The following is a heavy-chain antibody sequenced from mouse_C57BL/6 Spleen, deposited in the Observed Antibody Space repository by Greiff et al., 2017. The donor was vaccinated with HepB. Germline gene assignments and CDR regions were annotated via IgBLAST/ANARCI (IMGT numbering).Heavy chain of an antibody. D-gene: IGHD2-4*01. Sequence: QVQLKQSGPELVKPGASVKISCKASGYAFSSSWMNWVKQRPGKGLEWIGRIYPGDGDTNYNGKFKGKATLTADKSSRTAYMQLSSLTSEDSAVYFCARENYYDYDGGSLYAMDYWGQGTSVTVSS. J-gene: IGHJ4*01. V-gene: IGHV1-82*01. CDR3: ARENYYDYDGGSLYAMDY. CDR1: GYAFSSSW. CDR2: IYPGDGDT.